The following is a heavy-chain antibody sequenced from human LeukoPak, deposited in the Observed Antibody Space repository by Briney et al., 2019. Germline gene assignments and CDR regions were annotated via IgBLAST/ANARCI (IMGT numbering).Heavy chain of an antibody. CDR3: ARGDQLLWFGELPNQDYYYGMDV. CDR1: GYTFTSYG. J-gene: IGHJ6*02. Sequence: ASVKVSCKASGYTFTSYGISWVRQAPGQGLEWMGWISAYNGNTNYAQKLQGRVTMTTDTSTSTAYMELRSLRSDDTAVYYCARGDQLLWFGELPNQDYYYGMDVWGQGTTVTVSS. V-gene: IGHV1-18*01. CDR2: ISAYNGNT. D-gene: IGHD3-10*01.